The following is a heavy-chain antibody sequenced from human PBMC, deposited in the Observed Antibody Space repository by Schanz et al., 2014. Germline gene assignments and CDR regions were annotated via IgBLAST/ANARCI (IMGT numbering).Heavy chain of an antibody. CDR1: GDSITSNRW. CDR2: IYHSGRT. J-gene: IGHJ2*01. CDR3: ARGHDYFWGSYRRSTWGYFDL. V-gene: IGHV4-4*02. D-gene: IGHD3-16*02. Sequence: QALLQESGPGLVKPSGTLSLTCAVSGDSITSNRWWSWVRQPPGKGLEWIGEIYHSGRTNYNPSLKSQFTISLDTTTNQFSLKLSSVTAADTAVYYCARGHDYFWGSYRRSTWGYFDLWGRGSLVTVSS.